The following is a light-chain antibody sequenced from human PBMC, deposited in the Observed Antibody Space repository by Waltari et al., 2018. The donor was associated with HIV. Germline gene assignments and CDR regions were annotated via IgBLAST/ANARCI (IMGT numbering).Light chain of an antibody. CDR3: QQSYTAPWT. Sequence: DIQMTQSPSSLSASVGDRVTITCRASQYINTFLNWYQQKPGKAPKLLISVASNLQTGVPSRFTGSGSGTDFTLTLSSLQPEECATYYCQQSYTAPWTFGQGTKV. CDR2: VAS. V-gene: IGKV1-39*01. CDR1: QYINTF. J-gene: IGKJ1*01.